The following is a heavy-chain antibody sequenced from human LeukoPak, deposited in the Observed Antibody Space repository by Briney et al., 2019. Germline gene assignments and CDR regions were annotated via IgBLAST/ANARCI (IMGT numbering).Heavy chain of an antibody. Sequence: SETLSLTCTVSGGSISSSSYYWGWIRQPPGKGLEWIGSIYYSGSTYSNPSLQSRVTISVDTSKNQFSLMLSSVTAADTAVYYCASFYCSGGSCYQYYSYYYMDVWGKGTTVTISS. CDR2: IYYSGST. J-gene: IGHJ6*03. D-gene: IGHD2-15*01. CDR1: GGSISSSSYY. CDR3: ASFYCSGGSCYQYYSYYYMDV. V-gene: IGHV4-39*01.